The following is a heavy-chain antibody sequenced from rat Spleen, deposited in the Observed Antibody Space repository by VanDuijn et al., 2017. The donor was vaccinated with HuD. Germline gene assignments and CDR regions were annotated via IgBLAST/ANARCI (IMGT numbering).Heavy chain of an antibody. J-gene: IGHJ2*01. V-gene: IGHV2-30*01. CDR1: GFSLTSYS. CDR2: IWTGGST. D-gene: IGHD1-12*01. Sequence: QVQLKESGPGLVQPSQTLSLTCTVSGFSLTSYSVHWVRQPPGKGLEWMGVIWTGGSTAYNSSFQSRLSVSRDISKSQVFLRMNSLQTEDTATYYCVRANRESYAHFDYWGQGVMVTVSS. CDR3: VRANRESYAHFDY.